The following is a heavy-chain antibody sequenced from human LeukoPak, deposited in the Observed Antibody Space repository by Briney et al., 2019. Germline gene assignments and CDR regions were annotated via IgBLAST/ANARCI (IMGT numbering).Heavy chain of an antibody. V-gene: IGHV4-39*07. CDR1: GGSLSSSSYY. D-gene: IGHD1-26*01. CDR2: IYYSGST. CDR3: ARDGAIVGATLDY. J-gene: IGHJ4*02. Sequence: SETLSLTCTVSGGSLSSSSYYWGWIRQPPGKGLAWIGSIYYSGSTYYNPSLKSRVTISVDTSKNQFSLKLSSVTAADTAVYYCARDGAIVGATLDYWGQGTLVTVSS.